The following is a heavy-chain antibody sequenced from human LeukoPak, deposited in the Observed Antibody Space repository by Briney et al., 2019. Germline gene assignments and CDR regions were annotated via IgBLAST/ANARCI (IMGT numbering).Heavy chain of an antibody. Sequence: PSETLSLTCTVSGGSINNYYWSWIRQPPGKGLEWIGYIYYSGNTNYNLSLKSRATISVDTSKNQFSLKLNSVTAADTAVYYCARRFDVWGQGTMVTVSS. CDR3: ARRFDV. CDR2: IYYSGNT. V-gene: IGHV4-59*01. CDR1: GGSINNYY. J-gene: IGHJ3*01.